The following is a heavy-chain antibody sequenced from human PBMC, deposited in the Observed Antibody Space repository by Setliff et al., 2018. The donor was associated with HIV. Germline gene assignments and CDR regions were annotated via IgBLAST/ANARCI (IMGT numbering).Heavy chain of an antibody. CDR2: INPNSGST. V-gene: IGHV1-46*01. CDR1: GYTFTIYY. Sequence: ASVMVSCKASGYTFTIYYMHWVRQAPGQGLEWIGIINPNSGSTSYAQNFQGRVTITADEATSTVYMELSSLRSEDTAVFYCARVRTDEVRGVYDAFDIWGQGTMVTVSS. J-gene: IGHJ3*02. D-gene: IGHD3-10*01. CDR3: ARVRTDEVRGVYDAFDI.